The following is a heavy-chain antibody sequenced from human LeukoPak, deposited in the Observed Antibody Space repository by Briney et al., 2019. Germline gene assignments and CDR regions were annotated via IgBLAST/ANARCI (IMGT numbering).Heavy chain of an antibody. D-gene: IGHD2-2*01. CDR1: GFRSTSYW. V-gene: IGHV5-51*04. J-gene: IGHJ4*02. Sequence: GESLKISCKGSGFRSTSYWLGWVRPMTGKGLEGMGIIYPGDYETRYGPALQGQVTIPAEKPSSPAYLQWSSLKPSDTAMYYWPRGPCSSTNCQIQPPYFDYWGQGTLVTVP. CDR2: IYPGDYET. CDR3: PRGPCSSTNCQIQPPYFDY.